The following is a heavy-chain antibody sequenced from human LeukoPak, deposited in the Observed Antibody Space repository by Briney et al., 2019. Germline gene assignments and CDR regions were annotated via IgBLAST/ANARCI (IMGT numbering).Heavy chain of an antibody. J-gene: IGHJ4*02. CDR3: TRDQYIGRGSSFDN. V-gene: IGHV4-39*07. D-gene: IGHD3-10*01. Sequence: KSSETLSLTSTVSGGSITSTSFSSGWIRPPPGKGLEWSGSISYIGRTYYAPSLKSRVTISVETSKNQFSLKLCSLTAPHTRVYYCTRDQYIGRGSSFDNWGKGTLVTVSS. CDR2: ISYIGRT. CDR1: GGSITSTSFS.